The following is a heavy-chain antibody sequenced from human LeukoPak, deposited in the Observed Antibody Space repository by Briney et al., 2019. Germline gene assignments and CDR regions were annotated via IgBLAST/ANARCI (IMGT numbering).Heavy chain of an antibody. Sequence: EASVKVSCKASGYTLSQYAMHWVRQAPGQRPEWMGWTNSGNSNTKYDQKFQGRVTITRDTSANTAYMELSSLRSEDTAVYYCAREQWLGSFYYYYYGLDVWGQGTTVTVSS. CDR2: TNSGNSNT. CDR3: AREQWLGSFYYYYYGLDV. D-gene: IGHD6-19*01. V-gene: IGHV1-3*04. CDR1: GYTLSQYA. J-gene: IGHJ6*02.